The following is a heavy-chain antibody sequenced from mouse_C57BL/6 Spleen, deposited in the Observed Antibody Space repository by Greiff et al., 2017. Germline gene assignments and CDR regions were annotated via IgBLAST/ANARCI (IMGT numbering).Heavy chain of an antibody. Sequence: ESGPGLVKPSQSLSLTCPVTGYSITSGYYWNWIRQFPGNKLEWMGYISYDGSNNYNPSLKNRISITRDTSKNQFFLKLNSVTTEDTATYYCASYSNFWYFDVWGTGTTVTVSS. CDR1: GYSITSGYY. CDR2: ISYDGSN. D-gene: IGHD2-5*01. CDR3: ASYSNFWYFDV. V-gene: IGHV3-6*01. J-gene: IGHJ1*03.